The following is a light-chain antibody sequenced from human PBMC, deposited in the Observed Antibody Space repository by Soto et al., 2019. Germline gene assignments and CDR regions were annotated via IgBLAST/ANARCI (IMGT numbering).Light chain of an antibody. CDR2: DVS. J-gene: IGLJ1*01. CDR1: SSDVGGYKY. V-gene: IGLV2-11*01. CDR3: CSHAGSYTYV. Sequence: QSVLTQPRSVSGSPGQSVTISCTGTSSDVGGYKYVSWYQQHPGKAPKVMIYDVSKRPSGVPDRVSGSKSGNTASLTISGLKADDEADYYCCSHAGSYTYVFGTGTKLTVL.